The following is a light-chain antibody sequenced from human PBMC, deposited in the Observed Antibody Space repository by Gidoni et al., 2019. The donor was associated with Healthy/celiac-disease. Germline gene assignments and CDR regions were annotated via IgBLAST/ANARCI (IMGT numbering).Light chain of an antibody. CDR3: QQSYSTLWT. J-gene: IGKJ1*01. CDR1: QSISSY. V-gene: IGKV1-39*01. Sequence: DIQMTQSPSSLSASVGDRVTITCRASQSISSYLNWYQQKPGNAPKLLIYAASSLQSGVPSRFSGSGSGTDFTLTISSLQPEDFATYYCQQSYSTLWTFGQXTKVEIK. CDR2: AAS.